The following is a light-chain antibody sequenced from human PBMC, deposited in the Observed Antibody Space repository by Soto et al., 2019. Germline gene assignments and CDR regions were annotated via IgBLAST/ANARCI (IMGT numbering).Light chain of an antibody. CDR2: AAS. CDR1: QSIGTY. CDR3: QQSYSNPT. J-gene: IGKJ1*01. V-gene: IGKV1-39*01. Sequence: DIQMTQSPSSLSASVGDRVTITCWATQSIGTYLNWYQERPGKAPKLLIYAASSLQSGVPSRFSGSGTGTQFPLTISSLQPEDSATYSCQQSYSNPTFGQGTKVDIK.